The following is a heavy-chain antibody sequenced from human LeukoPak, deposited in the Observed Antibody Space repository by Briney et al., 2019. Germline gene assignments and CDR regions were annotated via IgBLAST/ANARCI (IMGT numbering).Heavy chain of an antibody. CDR1: GFTFSSYA. Sequence: PGGSLRLSCAASGFTFSSYAMSWVRQAPGKGLEWVSAISGSGGSTYYADSVKGRFTISRDNSKNSLYLQMNSLRAEDTALYYCARADMVRGVVDYWGQGTLVTVSS. CDR2: ISGSGGST. D-gene: IGHD3-10*01. J-gene: IGHJ4*02. V-gene: IGHV3-23*01. CDR3: ARADMVRGVVDY.